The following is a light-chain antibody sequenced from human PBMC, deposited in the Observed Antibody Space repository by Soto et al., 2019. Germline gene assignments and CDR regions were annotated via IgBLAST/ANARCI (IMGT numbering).Light chain of an antibody. Sequence: AIVLTQSPCTLSLSTGERATISCRASQDISVWLAWYQQKPGKAPKLLIYAASTMQSGVPYRFSGSGSGTEFTLTISSLQPEDFAAYYCQQLNSYPLTFGGGTKVDIK. J-gene: IGKJ4*01. CDR3: QQLNSYPLT. CDR1: QDISVW. CDR2: AAS. V-gene: IGKV1-8*01.